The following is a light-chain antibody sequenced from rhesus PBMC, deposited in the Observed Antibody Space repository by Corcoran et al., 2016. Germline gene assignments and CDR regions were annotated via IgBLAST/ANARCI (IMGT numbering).Light chain of an antibody. CDR1: QGISSY. CDR2: AAS. V-gene: IGKV1-28*03. Sequence: DIQMTQSPSSLSASVGDTVTITCRASQGISSYLNWFQQKPGKAPKLLIYAASSLESGVPSRLTGSGSGTDFTLTLSSLQPEYFVVYYGLQHNSYPFTFGPGTKLDIK. CDR3: LQHNSYPFT. J-gene: IGKJ3*01.